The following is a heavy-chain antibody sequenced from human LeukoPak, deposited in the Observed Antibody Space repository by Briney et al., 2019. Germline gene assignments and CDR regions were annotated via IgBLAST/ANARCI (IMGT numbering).Heavy chain of an antibody. D-gene: IGHD4-11*01. CDR3: ARSEPAGYSNYEFDY. V-gene: IGHV4-59*08. CDR2: IYYSGST. J-gene: IGHJ4*02. CDR1: GGSISSYY. Sequence: SETLSLTCTVSGGSISSYYWSWIRQPPGKGLEWIGYIYYSGSTNHNPSLKSRVTISVDTSKNQFSLKLSSVTAADTAVYYCARSEPAGYSNYEFDYWGQGTLVTVSP.